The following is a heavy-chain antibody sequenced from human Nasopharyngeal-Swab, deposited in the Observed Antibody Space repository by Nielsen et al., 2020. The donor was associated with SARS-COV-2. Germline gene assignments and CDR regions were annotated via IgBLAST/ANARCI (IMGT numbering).Heavy chain of an antibody. CDR3: AKAPLDTAMVYFDY. D-gene: IGHD5-18*01. CDR1: GFTFSSYE. J-gene: IGHJ4*02. Sequence: GGSLRLSCAASGFTFSSYEMNWVRQAPGKGLEWVSYISSSGSTIYYADSVKGRFTISRDNSKNTLYLQMNSLRAEDTAVYYCAKAPLDTAMVYFDYWGQGTLVTVSS. CDR2: ISSSGSTI. V-gene: IGHV3-48*03.